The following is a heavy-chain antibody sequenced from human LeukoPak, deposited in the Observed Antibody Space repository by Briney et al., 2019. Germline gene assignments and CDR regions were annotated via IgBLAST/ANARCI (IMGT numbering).Heavy chain of an antibody. J-gene: IGHJ4*02. CDR1: GGSFSGYY. V-gene: IGHV4-34*01. Sequence: SETLSLTCAVYGGSFSGYYWSWIRQPPGKGLEWIGEINHSGSTNYNPSLKSRVTISVDTSKNQLSLKLSSVTAADTAVFYCARVTRRYSSSWALDYWGQGTLVTVSS. CDR3: ARVTRRYSSSWALDY. CDR2: INHSGST. D-gene: IGHD6-13*01.